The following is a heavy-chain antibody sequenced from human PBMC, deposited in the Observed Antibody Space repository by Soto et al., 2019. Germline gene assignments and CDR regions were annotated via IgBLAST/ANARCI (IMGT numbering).Heavy chain of an antibody. CDR3: ARPGPGGDNILDY. CDR2: IYPGDSDT. CDR1: GYKFTSYW. D-gene: IGHD4-17*01. J-gene: IGHJ4*02. Sequence: XXSLKISCKPSGYKFTSYWIVWVRQKPGKGLEWMGIIYPGDSDTRYSPSFQGQVTISADKSISTAYLQWSSLKASDIAMYYCARPGPGGDNILDYWGQGTLVTVSS. V-gene: IGHV5-51*01.